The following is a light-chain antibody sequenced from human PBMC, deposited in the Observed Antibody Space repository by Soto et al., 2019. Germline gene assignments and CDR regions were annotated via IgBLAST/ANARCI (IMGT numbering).Light chain of an antibody. CDR2: GPH. J-gene: IGKJ1*01. V-gene: IGKV3-20*01. CDR1: QSISSAY. CDR3: QQYNNWPSWT. Sequence: EVVLTQSPGILSLSPGERATLSCRASQSISSAYIAWYQQKPGQTPRLLIYGPHTRAAGIPDRFSGSGSGTDFTLTINRLESEDFAVYYCQQYNNWPSWTFGQGTKVDI.